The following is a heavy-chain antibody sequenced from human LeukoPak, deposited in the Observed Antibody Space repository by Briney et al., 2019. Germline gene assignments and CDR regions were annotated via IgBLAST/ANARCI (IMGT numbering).Heavy chain of an antibody. V-gene: IGHV3-74*01. CDR3: AKDGKNHFDY. Sequence: PGGSLRLSCAASGFTFSSYWMHWVRQAPGKGLVWVSRINTDGSSTSYADSVKGRFTISRDNSKNSLSLEMNSLRTEDTALYYCAKDGKNHFDYWGQGTLVTVSS. J-gene: IGHJ4*02. CDR2: INTDGSST. D-gene: IGHD1-14*01. CDR1: GFTFSSYW.